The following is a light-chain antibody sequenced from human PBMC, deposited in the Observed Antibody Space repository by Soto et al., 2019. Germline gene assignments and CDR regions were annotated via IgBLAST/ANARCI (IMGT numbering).Light chain of an antibody. Sequence: GDRVTITCRASRDIDSYLAWYQLKPGKGHKLLIYDASTLQSGAPSRFSGSGSGTEFTLTISSLQPEDFATYYCQQLNIYPQTFGQGTKVEIK. CDR3: QQLNIYPQT. CDR1: RDIDSY. V-gene: IGKV1-9*01. J-gene: IGKJ1*01. CDR2: DAS.